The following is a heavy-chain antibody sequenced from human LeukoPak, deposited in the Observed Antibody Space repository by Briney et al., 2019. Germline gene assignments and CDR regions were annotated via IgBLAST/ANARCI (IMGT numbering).Heavy chain of an antibody. D-gene: IGHD6-6*01. Sequence: GGSLRLSCSASGFTFKSCAMHWARQAPGKGLEYVSSINTNGANTYYADSVKGRFTISRDNSRNTVYVQMNSLTPEDTAVYYCVKGLDYSSSQMDSWGQGTLVTVSS. J-gene: IGHJ4*02. V-gene: IGHV3-64*05. CDR3: VKGLDYSSSQMDS. CDR2: INTNGANT. CDR1: GFTFKSCA.